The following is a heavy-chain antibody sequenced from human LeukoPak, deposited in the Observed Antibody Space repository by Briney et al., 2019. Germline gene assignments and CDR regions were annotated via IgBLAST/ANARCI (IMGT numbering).Heavy chain of an antibody. J-gene: IGHJ5*02. D-gene: IGHD5-24*01. CDR3: ARGRDGYNSGNWFDP. CDR1: GGSISSYY. Sequence: SETLSLTCTVSGGSISSYYWSWIWQPPGKGLEWIGYIYYSGSTNYNPSLKSRVTISVDTSKNQFSLKLSSVTAADTAVYYCARGRDGYNSGNWFDPWGQGTLVTVSS. V-gene: IGHV4-59*01. CDR2: IYYSGST.